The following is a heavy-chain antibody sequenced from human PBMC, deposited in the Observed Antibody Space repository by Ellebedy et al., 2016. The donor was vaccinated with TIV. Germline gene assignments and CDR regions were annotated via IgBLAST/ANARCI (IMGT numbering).Heavy chain of an antibody. CDR2: INAGNGNT. CDR1: GYTFTSYA. J-gene: IGHJ6*02. CDR3: ASRGTEGFKSYYYGMDV. V-gene: IGHV1-3*01. Sequence: ASVKVSCKASGYTFTSYAMHWVRQAPGQRLEWMGWINAGNGNTKYSQKFQGRVTITADKSTSTAYMELRSLRSDDTAVYYCASRGTEGFKSYYYGMDVWGQGTTVTVSS.